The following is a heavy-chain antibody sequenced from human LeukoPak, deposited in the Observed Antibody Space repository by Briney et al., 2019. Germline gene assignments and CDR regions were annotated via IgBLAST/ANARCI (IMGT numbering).Heavy chain of an antibody. V-gene: IGHV3-23*01. J-gene: IGHJ6*02. D-gene: IGHD6-19*01. CDR1: GFTFSDYY. CDR2: ISGSGGST. CDR3: ASGPVAGYYYYYGMDV. Sequence: AGGSLRLSCAASGFTFSDYYMTWIRQAPGKGLEWVSAISGSGGSTYYADSVKGRFTISRDNSKYTLYLQMNSLRAEDTAVYYCASGPVAGYYYYYGMDVWGQGTTVTVSS.